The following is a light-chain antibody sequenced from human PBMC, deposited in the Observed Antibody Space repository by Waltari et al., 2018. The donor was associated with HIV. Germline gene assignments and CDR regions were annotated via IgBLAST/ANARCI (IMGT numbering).Light chain of an antibody. CDR1: PSISNW. CDR3: QQYSSSSLL. V-gene: IGKV1-5*03. CDR2: KAS. Sequence: DIQMTQSPSTLSASVGDRVTITCRASPSISNWLAWYQQKPGKAPKLLIYKASSLESGVPSRFSGSGSGTEFTLTISSLQPDDFATYYCQQYSSSSLLFGQGTKVEVK. J-gene: IGKJ1*01.